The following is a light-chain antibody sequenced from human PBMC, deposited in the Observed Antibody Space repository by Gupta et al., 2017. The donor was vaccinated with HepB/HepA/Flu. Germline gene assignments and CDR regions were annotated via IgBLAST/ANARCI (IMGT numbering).Light chain of an antibody. CDR3: QQRGS. CDR1: QSVSSY. CDR2: DAS. J-gene: IGKJ2*03. Sequence: EIVLPQSSATLSLSQRERATHSCRASQSVSSYLAWYQPNPGQGRRLLIYDASNRATGIPARFSGSGSGTEFTLPISSVEPEDFAVYYCQQRGSFGQGTKLEIK. V-gene: IGKV3-11*01.